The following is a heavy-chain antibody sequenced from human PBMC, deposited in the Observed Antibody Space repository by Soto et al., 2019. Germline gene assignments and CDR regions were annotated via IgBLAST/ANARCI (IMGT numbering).Heavy chain of an antibody. J-gene: IGHJ5*02. V-gene: IGHV3-48*02. CDR1: GFTFDSYD. CDR2: ISISSSSI. CDR3: ARGPPLFDP. Sequence: EVQLVESGGGLVQPGGSLRLSCSASGFTFDSYDMNWVRQAPGKGLEWVSYISISSSSIYYTDSVKGRFTISRDNAKNSLYLQMSSLRDEDMAVYYCARGPPLFDPWGQGTLVTVSS.